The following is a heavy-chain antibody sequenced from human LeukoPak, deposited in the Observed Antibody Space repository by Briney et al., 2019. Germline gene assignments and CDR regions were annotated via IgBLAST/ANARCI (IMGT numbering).Heavy chain of an antibody. J-gene: IGHJ4*02. CDR3: AKDTLGNSYGRLDY. Sequence: GGSLRLSCAASGFTFDDYAMHWVRQAPGKGLEWVSLISGDGGSTYYADSVKGRFTISRDHSKNSLYLQMHSLRIEDTALYYCAKDTLGNSYGRLDYWGQGTLVTVSS. V-gene: IGHV3-43*02. CDR1: GFTFDDYA. CDR2: ISGDGGST. D-gene: IGHD5-18*01.